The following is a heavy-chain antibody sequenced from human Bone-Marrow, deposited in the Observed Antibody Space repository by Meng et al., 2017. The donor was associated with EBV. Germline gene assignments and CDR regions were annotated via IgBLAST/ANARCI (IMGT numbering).Heavy chain of an antibody. CDR2: INPGNGNT. V-gene: IGHV1-3*01. CDR3: ARLDYFDY. Sequence: VQVVQSGGEVKQPGGSVTVSCKPSGYTFSSYAMHWVRQAPGQRLEWMGWINPGNGNTKYSQKFQGRVTITRDTSASTAYMELSSLRSEDTAVYYCARLDYFDYWGQGTLVTVSS. J-gene: IGHJ4*02. CDR1: GYTFSSYA.